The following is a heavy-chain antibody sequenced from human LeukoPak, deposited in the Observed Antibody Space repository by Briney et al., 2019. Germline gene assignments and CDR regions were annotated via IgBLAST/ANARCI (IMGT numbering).Heavy chain of an antibody. CDR1: GFTISDKY. Sequence: GGSLRLSCAASGFTISDKYMSWVRQAPGKGLEWVSVIYSDGTTYYAGSVKDRFTISRDNSKNMVYLQMNSLRAEDTAIYYCTRSLRGSYYHLANWGQGTLLTVSS. V-gene: IGHV3-53*01. CDR2: IYSDGTT. D-gene: IGHD1-26*01. CDR3: TRSLRGSYYHLAN. J-gene: IGHJ4*02.